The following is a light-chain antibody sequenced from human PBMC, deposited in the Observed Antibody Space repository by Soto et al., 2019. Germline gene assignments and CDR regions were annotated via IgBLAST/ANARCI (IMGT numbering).Light chain of an antibody. J-gene: IGLJ3*02. CDR3: SSYTTFTSLVV. Sequence: QSALTQPASVSGSPGQSITISCTGTSSDVGGYNFVSWYQQHPGKAPKLMIYEVTRRPSGVSDRFSGSKSGNTASLTISGLQAEDEADYYCSSYTTFTSLVVFGGGTKVTVL. CDR2: EVT. V-gene: IGLV2-14*01. CDR1: SSDVGGYNF.